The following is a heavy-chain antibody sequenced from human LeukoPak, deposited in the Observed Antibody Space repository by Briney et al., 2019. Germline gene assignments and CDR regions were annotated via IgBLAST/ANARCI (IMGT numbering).Heavy chain of an antibody. CDR2: ISYDGSNK. CDR1: GFTFSSYG. D-gene: IGHD1-26*01. V-gene: IGHV3-30*03. J-gene: IGHJ4*02. CDR3: ARAGELKDFDY. Sequence: PGGSLRLSCAASGFTFSSYGMHWVRQAPGKGLEWVAVISYDGSNKYYADSVKGRFTISRDNSKNTLYLQMNSLRAEDTAVYYCARAGELKDFDYWGQGTLVTVSS.